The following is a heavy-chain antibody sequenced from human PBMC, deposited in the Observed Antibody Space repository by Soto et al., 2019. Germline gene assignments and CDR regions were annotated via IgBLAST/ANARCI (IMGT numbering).Heavy chain of an antibody. CDR1: GYSFTSYW. V-gene: IGHV5-51*01. J-gene: IGHJ5*02. Sequence: PGESLKISCKGSGYSFTSYWIGWVRQMPGKGLEWMGIIYPGDSDTRYSPSFQGQVTISADKSISTAYLQWSSLKASDTAMYYCARVKFGELFIGWFDPWGQGTLVTVSS. CDR3: ARVKFGELFIGWFDP. D-gene: IGHD3-10*01. CDR2: IYPGDSDT.